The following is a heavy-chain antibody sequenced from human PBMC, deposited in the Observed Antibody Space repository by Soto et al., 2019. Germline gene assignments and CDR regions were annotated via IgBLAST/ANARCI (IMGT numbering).Heavy chain of an antibody. CDR2: ISAYNGNT. V-gene: IGHV1-18*01. J-gene: IGHJ6*02. Sequence: ASVKVSCKASGYTFTSYGISWVRQAPGQGLEWMGWISAYNGNTNYAQKLQGRVTMTTDTSTSTAYMELRSLRSDDTAVYYCARRDCSRTSCYWSRYLGMDVWGQGTTGTVS. CDR3: ARRDCSRTSCYWSRYLGMDV. D-gene: IGHD2-2*01. CDR1: GYTFTSYG.